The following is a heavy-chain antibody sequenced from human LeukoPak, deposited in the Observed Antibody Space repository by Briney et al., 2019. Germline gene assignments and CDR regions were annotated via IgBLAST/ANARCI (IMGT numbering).Heavy chain of an antibody. Sequence: SETLSLTCTVSGGSISSGSYYWSWIRQPAGKGLEWIGRIYTSGSTNYNPSLKSRVTISVDTSKNQFSLKLSSVTAADTAVYYCARDRGGYTYSHDYWGQGTLVTVSS. J-gene: IGHJ4*02. V-gene: IGHV4-61*02. D-gene: IGHD5-18*01. CDR2: IYTSGST. CDR3: ARDRGGYTYSHDY. CDR1: GGSISSGSYY.